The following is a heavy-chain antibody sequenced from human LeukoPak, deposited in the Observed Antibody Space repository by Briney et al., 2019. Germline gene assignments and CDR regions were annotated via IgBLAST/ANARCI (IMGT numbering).Heavy chain of an antibody. CDR2: ISWNSGSI. CDR3: AKDRDDSYGEPVDLDV. J-gene: IGHJ4*02. CDR1: GFTFDDYA. Sequence: GGSLRLSCAASGFTFDDYAMHWVRQAPGKGLEWVSGISWNSGSIGYADSVKGRFTISRDNAKNSLYLQMNSLRAEDTALYYCAKDRDDSYGEPVDLDVWGQGTLVTVSS. D-gene: IGHD3-22*01. V-gene: IGHV3-9*01.